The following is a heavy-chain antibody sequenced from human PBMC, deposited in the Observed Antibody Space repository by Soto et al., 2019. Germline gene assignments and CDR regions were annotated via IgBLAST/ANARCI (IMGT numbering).Heavy chain of an antibody. J-gene: IGHJ4*02. D-gene: IGHD2-8*01. CDR2: IHYSGST. CDR1: GDSIGTTHSY. Sequence: SETLSLTCTVSGDSIGTTHSYWAWIRQSPGKGLEWIGNIHYSGSTYYMPSLRSRVTLSVDTSKNQFSLRLTSVTAEDTAVYYCARHEGNGNVWPLDYWGQGILVTVLL. CDR3: ARHEGNGNVWPLDY. V-gene: IGHV4-39*01.